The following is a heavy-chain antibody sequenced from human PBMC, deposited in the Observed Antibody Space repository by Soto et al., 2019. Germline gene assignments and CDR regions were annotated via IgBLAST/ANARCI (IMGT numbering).Heavy chain of an antibody. CDR3: ATGGYCSSTSCPGGY. V-gene: IGHV1-24*01. D-gene: IGHD2-2*03. J-gene: IGHJ4*02. CDR2: FDPEDGET. Sequence: ASVKVSCKASRGTFSSYAIRWGRQAPVKGLEWMGGFDPEDGETIYAQKFRGRVTMTEDTSTDTAYMELSSLRSEDTAVYYCATGGYCSSTSCPGGYWGQGTPVTVSS. CDR1: RGTFSSYA.